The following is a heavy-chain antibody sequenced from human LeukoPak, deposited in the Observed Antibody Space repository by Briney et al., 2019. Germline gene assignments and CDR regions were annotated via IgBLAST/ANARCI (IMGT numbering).Heavy chain of an antibody. CDR2: ISGGSDST. D-gene: IGHD3-16*01. CDR1: EFTFSSYA. J-gene: IGHJ5*02. CDR3: ATKRGEGTQLNYMWFDP. V-gene: IGHV3-23*01. Sequence: GGSLRLSCAASEFTFSSYAMTWVRQAPGKGLEWVSSISGGSDSTYYADSVKGRCTISRDNSKSMLYLQMNSLRAEDTAIYYCATKRGEGTQLNYMWFDPWGQGTLVTVSS.